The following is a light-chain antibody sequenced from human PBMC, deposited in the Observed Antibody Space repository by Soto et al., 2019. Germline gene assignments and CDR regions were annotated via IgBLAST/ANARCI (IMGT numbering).Light chain of an antibody. CDR3: SSYAGSNNYV. J-gene: IGLJ1*01. V-gene: IGLV2-8*01. CDR1: SSDVGAYNY. Sequence: QSALTQPPSASGSPGQSVTNSCTGTSSDVGAYNYVSWYQQHPGKAPKLMIYDVSKRPSGVPDRFSGSKSGNTASLTVSGLQAEDEAYYYCSSYAGSNNYVFGTGTKVTVL. CDR2: DVS.